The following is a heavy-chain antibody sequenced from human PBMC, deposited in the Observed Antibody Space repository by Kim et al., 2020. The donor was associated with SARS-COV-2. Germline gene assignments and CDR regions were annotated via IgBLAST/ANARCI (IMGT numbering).Heavy chain of an antibody. D-gene: IGHD3-10*01. CDR3: ARGFGELF. J-gene: IGHJ4*02. CDR2: GGST. V-gene: IGHV3-53*01. Sequence: GGSTYYADSVKGRFTISRDNSTNTLYLQMNSLRAEDTAVYYCARGFGELFWGQRTLVTVSS.